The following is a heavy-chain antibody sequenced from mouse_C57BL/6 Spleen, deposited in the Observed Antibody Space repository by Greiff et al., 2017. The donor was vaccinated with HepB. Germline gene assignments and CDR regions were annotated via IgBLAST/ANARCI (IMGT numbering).Heavy chain of an antibody. CDR1: GYTFTSYW. CDR3: ARGDLYYYAMDY. J-gene: IGHJ4*01. V-gene: IGHV1-53*01. CDR2: INPSNGGT. D-gene: IGHD2-3*01. Sequence: VQLQQPGTELVKPGASVKLSCKASGYTFTSYWMHWVKQRPGQGLEWIGNINPSNGGTNYNEKFKSKATLTVDKYSSTAYMQLSSLTSEDSAVYYCARGDLYYYAMDYWGQGTSVTVSS.